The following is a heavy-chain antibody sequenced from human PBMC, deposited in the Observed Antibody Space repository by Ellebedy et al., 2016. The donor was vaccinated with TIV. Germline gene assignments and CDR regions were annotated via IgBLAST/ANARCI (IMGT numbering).Heavy chain of an antibody. D-gene: IGHD5-24*01. CDR3: ARAESRDGYNRLDY. CDR2: INPSGGST. CDR1: GGTFSSYA. J-gene: IGHJ4*02. V-gene: IGHV1-46*01. Sequence: ASVKVSCXASGGTFSSYAISWVRQAPGQGLEWMGIINPSGGSTSYAQKFQGRVTMTRDTSTSTVYMELSSLRSEDTAVYYCARAESRDGYNRLDYWGQGTLVTVSS.